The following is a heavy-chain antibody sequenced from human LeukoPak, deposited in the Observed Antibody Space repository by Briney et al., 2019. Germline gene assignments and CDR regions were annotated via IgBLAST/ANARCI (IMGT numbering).Heavy chain of an antibody. V-gene: IGHV4-31*03. D-gene: IGHD3-22*01. CDR2: IYYSGST. CDR3: ARESDSGYYINGAFDI. J-gene: IGHJ3*02. CDR1: GGSISSGGYY. Sequence: SQTLSLTCTVSGGSISSGGYYWSWIRQHPGTGLEWIGYIYYSGSTYYNPSLKSRVTISVDTSKNQFSLKLSSVTAADTAVYYCARESDSGYYINGAFDIWGQGTMVTVSS.